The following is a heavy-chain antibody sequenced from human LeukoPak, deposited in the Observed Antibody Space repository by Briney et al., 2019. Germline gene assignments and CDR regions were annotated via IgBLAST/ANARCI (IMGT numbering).Heavy chain of an antibody. D-gene: IGHD2-21*02. J-gene: IGHJ4*02. CDR2: ISYDGSNK. Sequence: GRSLRLSCAASGFTFSRSAMHWVRQAPGKGLEWVALISYDGSNKFYADSVKGRFTISRDNSKNTLYLQVNSLRAEDTAVYYCAKDPSPIVPYIAVVTALDYYFDYWGQGTLVSVSS. CDR1: GFTFSRSA. CDR3: AKDPSPIVPYIAVVTALDYYFDY. V-gene: IGHV3-30*18.